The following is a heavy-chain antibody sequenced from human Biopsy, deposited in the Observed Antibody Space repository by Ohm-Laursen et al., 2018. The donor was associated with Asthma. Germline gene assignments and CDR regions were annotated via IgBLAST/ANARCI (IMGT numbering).Heavy chain of an antibody. D-gene: IGHD5-12*01. CDR1: GYTFINYA. J-gene: IGHJ6*02. CDR3: ARGYSGSDRIVYYYSGLEV. V-gene: IGHV1-3*01. Sequence: SVKVSCKASGYTFINYAIHWVRQAPGQRLEWMGWINAGNGNTKYSQKFQGRVTITRDTSASTAYMELSSLSSEDTAVYYCARGYSGSDRIVYYYSGLEVWGQGTTVTVSS. CDR2: INAGNGNT.